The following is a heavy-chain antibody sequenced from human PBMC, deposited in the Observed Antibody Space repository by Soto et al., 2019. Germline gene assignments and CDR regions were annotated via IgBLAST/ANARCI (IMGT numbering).Heavy chain of an antibody. CDR1: GGSISSVGYS. V-gene: IGHV4-30-2*01. J-gene: IGHJ3*02. CDR2: IYHSGST. CDR3: ARGGFTADAFDX. Sequence: PSEALSLTFGVSGGSISSVGYSWSWIRQPPGKGLEWIGFIYHSGSTFYSPSLKSRVTISLDRSNNQFSLKLSSVTAADTAVYYCARGGFTADAFDXWGQGTMVTVS.